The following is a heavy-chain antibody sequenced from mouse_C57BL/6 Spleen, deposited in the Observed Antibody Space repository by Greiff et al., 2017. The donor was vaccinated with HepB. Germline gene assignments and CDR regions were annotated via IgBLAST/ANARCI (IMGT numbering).Heavy chain of an antibody. CDR1: GYTFTSYW. CDR2: IDPSDSCT. D-gene: IGHD1-1*01. Sequence: VQLQQPGAELVKPGASVKLSCKASGYTFTSYWMQWVKQRPGQGLEWIGEIDPSDSCTNYNQKFKGKATLTVDTSSSTAYMQLSSLTSEDSAVYYCARSYYGSSYYWGQGTTLTVSS. CDR3: ARSYYGSSYY. V-gene: IGHV1-50*01. J-gene: IGHJ2*01.